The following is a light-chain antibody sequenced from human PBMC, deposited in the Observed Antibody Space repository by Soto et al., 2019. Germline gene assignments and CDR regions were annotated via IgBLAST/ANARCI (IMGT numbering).Light chain of an antibody. CDR2: DVS. CDR3: STYTTSNLCLIV. J-gene: IGLJ1*01. Sequence: QSALTQPASVSGSPGQSITISCTGTSSDVGGYNYVSWYQQHPGKAPKFMIYDVSNRPSGVSNRFSGSKSGNTASLTISGLQAEDEADYYSSTYTTSNLCLIVCRIGTKLTV. CDR1: SSDVGGYNY. V-gene: IGLV2-14*01.